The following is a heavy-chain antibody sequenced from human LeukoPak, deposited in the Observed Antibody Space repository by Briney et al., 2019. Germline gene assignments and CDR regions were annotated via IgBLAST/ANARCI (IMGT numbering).Heavy chain of an antibody. J-gene: IGHJ4*02. D-gene: IGHD2-8*01. CDR1: GLTFRTYS. Sequence: GGSLRLSCAASGLTFRTYSMNWVRQPPGKGMEWVSSISSGSGTKCYADSVKGRFTISRDNAKNSLFLQMNSLRDEDTAVCYCAGRSCSNGKCSFDYWGQGTLVTVSS. V-gene: IGHV3-21*01. CDR2: ISSGSGTK. CDR3: AGRSCSNGKCSFDY.